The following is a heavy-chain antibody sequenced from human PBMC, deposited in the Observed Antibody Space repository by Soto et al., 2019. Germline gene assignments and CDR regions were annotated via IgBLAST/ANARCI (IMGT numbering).Heavy chain of an antibody. J-gene: IGHJ5*02. Sequence: SETLSLTCSVSGGSMSKFYWSWIRKTTGKGLEWMGRVYATGTSDYNPSLRSRIAMSVDISKKTFSLRLRSVTAADTGVYYCVRDGSKTLRDCFDPWGQGILVTVSS. CDR1: GGSMSKFY. CDR3: VRDGSKTLRDCFDP. D-gene: IGHD4-17*01. V-gene: IGHV4-4*07. CDR2: VYATGTS.